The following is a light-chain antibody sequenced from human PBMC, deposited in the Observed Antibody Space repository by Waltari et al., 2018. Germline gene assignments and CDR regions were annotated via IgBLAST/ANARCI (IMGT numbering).Light chain of an antibody. J-gene: IGLJ2*01. V-gene: IGLV2-23*02. CDR1: SSHVGNYKR. CDR3: ASYAGSSKGV. Sequence: QSALNQPASVSGSPGQSITISCTGTSSHVGNYKRVSWYQQHTGKAPKLMIYAVSKRPSGVSDRFSGSKSGDMAALTISGLQPEDEAEYFCASYAGSSKGVFGGGTKVTVL. CDR2: AVS.